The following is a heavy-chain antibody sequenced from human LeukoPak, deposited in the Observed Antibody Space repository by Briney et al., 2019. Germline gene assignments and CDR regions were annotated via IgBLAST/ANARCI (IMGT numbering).Heavy chain of an antibody. J-gene: IGHJ4*02. CDR2: IYYTGTT. V-gene: IGHV4-31*02. CDR3: ARTTLGTTDPPDY. Sequence: PSETLSLTCVVSGGSISSADYYWSWIRQHPGKGLEWIGYIYYTGTTNYNPSLKSRVTISVDTSKNQFSLKLSSVTAADTAVYCCARTTLGTTDPPDYWGQGTLVTVSS. D-gene: IGHD1-7*01. CDR1: GGSISSADYY.